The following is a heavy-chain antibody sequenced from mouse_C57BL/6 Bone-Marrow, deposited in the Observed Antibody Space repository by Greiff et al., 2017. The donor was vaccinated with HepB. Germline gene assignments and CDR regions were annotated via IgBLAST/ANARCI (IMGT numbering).Heavy chain of an antibody. J-gene: IGHJ3*01. CDR1: GFTFSSYA. CDR3: ASPSYYREAWLAY. Sequence: EVMLVESGGGLVKPGGSLKLSCAASGFTFSSYAMSWVRQTPEKRLEWVATISDGGSYTYYPDNVKGRFTISRDNAKNNLYLQMSHLKSEDTAMYYCASPSYYREAWLAYWGQGTLVTVSA. D-gene: IGHD2-14*01. V-gene: IGHV5-4*03. CDR2: ISDGGSYT.